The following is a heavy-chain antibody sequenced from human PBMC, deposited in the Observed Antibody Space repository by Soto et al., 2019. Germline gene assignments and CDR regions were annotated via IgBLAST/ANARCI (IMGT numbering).Heavy chain of an antibody. V-gene: IGHV4-34*01. CDR2: INHSGST. J-gene: IGHJ4*02. Sequence: SETLSLTCAVYGGSFSGYYWSWIRQPPEKGLEWIGEINHSGSTNYNPSLKSRVTISVDTSKNQFSLKLSSVTAADTAVYYCARTYSSGWSFDYWGQGTLVTVSS. CDR1: GGSFSGYY. D-gene: IGHD6-19*01. CDR3: ARTYSSGWSFDY.